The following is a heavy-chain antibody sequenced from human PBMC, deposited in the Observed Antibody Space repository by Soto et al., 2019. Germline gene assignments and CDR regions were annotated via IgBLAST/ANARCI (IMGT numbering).Heavy chain of an antibody. V-gene: IGHV1-46*01. CDR1: GYTFSSYV. CDR2: INPSGGST. Sequence: GASVKVSCKASGYTFSSYVISWMRQAPGQELEWMGIINPSGGSTSYAQKFQGRVTMTRDTSTSTVYMELSSLRSEDTAVYYCARDPNYYDSSGYPPSGDAFDIWGQGTMVTVS. J-gene: IGHJ3*02. D-gene: IGHD3-22*01. CDR3: ARDPNYYDSSGYPPSGDAFDI.